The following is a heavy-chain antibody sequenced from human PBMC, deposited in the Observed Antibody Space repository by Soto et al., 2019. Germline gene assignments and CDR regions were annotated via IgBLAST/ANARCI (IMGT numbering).Heavy chain of an antibody. Sequence: PSETLSLTCAVYGGSFSGYYWSWIRQPPGKGLEWIGETNYSGSTNYNPSLKSRVTISVDTSKNQFSLKLSSVTAADTAVYYCARDPLRYFDWLPHGYFDYWGQGTLVTVSS. V-gene: IGHV4-34*01. CDR1: GGSFSGYY. J-gene: IGHJ4*02. D-gene: IGHD3-9*01. CDR2: TNYSGST. CDR3: ARDPLRYFDWLPHGYFDY.